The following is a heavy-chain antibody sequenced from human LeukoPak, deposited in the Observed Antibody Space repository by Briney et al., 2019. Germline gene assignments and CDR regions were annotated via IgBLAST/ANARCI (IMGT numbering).Heavy chain of an antibody. Sequence: GRSLRLSCAASGFTFDDYDMNWIRQAPGKGLEWVSGISWNSGTICYADSVKGRFTISRDNAKNSLYLQMNSLGAEDTAWYYCAEDSGGYYGSGSYSTDWGQGTLVTVSS. D-gene: IGHD3-10*01. CDR1: GFTFDDYD. V-gene: IGHV3-9*01. CDR2: ISWNSGTI. CDR3: AEDSGGYYGSGSYSTD. J-gene: IGHJ4*02.